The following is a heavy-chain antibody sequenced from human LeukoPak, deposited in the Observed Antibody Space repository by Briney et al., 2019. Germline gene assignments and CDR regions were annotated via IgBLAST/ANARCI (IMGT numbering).Heavy chain of an antibody. CDR3: AKEAVYHDILTGYQYYFDY. D-gene: IGHD3-9*01. CDR1: GFTFDEYA. V-gene: IGHV3-9*01. J-gene: IGHJ4*02. Sequence: GRSLRLSCAASGFTFDEYAMYWVRQAPGKGLEWVSGTSWNSGSIGYADSVKGRFTISRDNANNSLYLEMNTLRAEDTALYYCAKEAVYHDILTGYQYYFDYWGQGTLVTVSS. CDR2: TSWNSGSI.